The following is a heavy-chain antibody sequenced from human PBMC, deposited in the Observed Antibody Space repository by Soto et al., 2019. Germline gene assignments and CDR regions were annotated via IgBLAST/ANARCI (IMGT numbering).Heavy chain of an antibody. CDR2: INHSGST. CDR3: ARTSYQYSSSSAEYFQH. CDR1: GGSFSGYY. V-gene: IGHV4-34*01. Sequence: SETLSLTCAVYGGSFSGYYWSWIRQPPGKGLEWIGEINHSGSTNYNPSIKSRVTISVDTSKNQFSLKLSSVTAADTAVYYCARTSYQYSSSSAEYFQHWGQGTLVTVSS. D-gene: IGHD6-6*01. J-gene: IGHJ1*01.